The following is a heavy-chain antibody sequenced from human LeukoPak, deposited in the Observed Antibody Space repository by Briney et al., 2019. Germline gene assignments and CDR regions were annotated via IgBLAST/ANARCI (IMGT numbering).Heavy chain of an antibody. D-gene: IGHD3-3*01. CDR2: ISSGGSYK. CDR3: ARDRPSTVFGVADYYYMDV. Sequence: PGGPLRLSCAASGFTFSSYAMHWVRQAPGKGLEWVAIISSGGSYKFYADSVKGRFTISRDNSKNTLYLEMKSLRPEDTAVYSCARDRPSTVFGVADYYYMDVWGKGTTVTVSS. CDR1: GFTFSSYA. V-gene: IGHV3-30*04. J-gene: IGHJ6*03.